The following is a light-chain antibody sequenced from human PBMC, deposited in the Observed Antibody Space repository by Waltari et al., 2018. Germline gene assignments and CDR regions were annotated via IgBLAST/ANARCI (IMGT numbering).Light chain of an antibody. CDR2: EGS. J-gene: IGLJ1*01. Sequence: QSALTQPASVSGSPGQSITISCTGTRSDFGSYNLVSWYQQHPGKAPKLMIYEGSKRPSGVSNRFSGSKSGNTASLTISGLQAEDETDYYCCSYAGSNTPLDFGTGTKVTVL. CDR1: RSDFGSYNL. V-gene: IGLV2-23*01. CDR3: CSYAGSNTPLD.